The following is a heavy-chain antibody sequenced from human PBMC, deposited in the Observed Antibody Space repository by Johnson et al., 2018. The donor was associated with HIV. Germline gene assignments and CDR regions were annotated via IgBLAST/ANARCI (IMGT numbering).Heavy chain of an antibody. V-gene: IGHV3-30*04. D-gene: IGHD6-6*01. CDR1: GFTFSSYA. CDR3: AKVHSSSSLNGAFDI. J-gene: IGHJ3*02. Sequence: QEQLVESGGGGVQPGRSLRLSCAASGFTFSSYAMHWVRQAPGKGLEWVAVISYDGSNKYYADSVKGRFTISRDNSKNTLYLQMNSLRAEDTAVYYCAKVHSSSSLNGAFDIWGQGTMVTVSS. CDR2: ISYDGSNK.